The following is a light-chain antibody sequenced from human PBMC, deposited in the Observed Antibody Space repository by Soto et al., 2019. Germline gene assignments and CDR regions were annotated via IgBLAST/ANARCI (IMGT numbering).Light chain of an antibody. CDR2: DAS. J-gene: IGKJ1*01. V-gene: IGKV1-5*01. CDR3: QQYNHYWT. Sequence: DFQMTQSPSSLSASVGDRVTITCRASQSISSWLAWYQQKPGKAPKVLIYDASSLESGVPSRFSGSGSGTEFSLTISSLQPDDFATYYCQQYNHYWTFGQGTKVDIK. CDR1: QSISSW.